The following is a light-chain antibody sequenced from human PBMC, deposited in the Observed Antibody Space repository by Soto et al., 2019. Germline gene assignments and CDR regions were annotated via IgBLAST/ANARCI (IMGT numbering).Light chain of an antibody. CDR1: RRVSSSY. CDR3: QQYGTSPLT. CDR2: GAS. V-gene: IGKV3-20*01. Sequence: EIVLTQSPGTLFLSPGERATLSCRASRRVSSSYLAWYQQKPGQAPRLLIYGASSRATGIPDRFSGSGSGTDFTLTISRLEPEDFAVYYCQQYGTSPLTFGPGTKVDIK. J-gene: IGKJ3*01.